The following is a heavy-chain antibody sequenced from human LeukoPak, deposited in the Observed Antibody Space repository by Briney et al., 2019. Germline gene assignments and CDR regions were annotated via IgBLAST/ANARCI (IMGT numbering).Heavy chain of an antibody. CDR1: GFTFDDYG. J-gene: IGHJ4*01. CDR2: INWNGGST. D-gene: IGHD1-20*01. V-gene: IGHV3-20*04. CDR3: ARDVNWNYCDY. Sequence: GGSLRLSCAASGFTFDDYGMSWVRQAPGRGLEWVSGINWNGGSTGYADSVRGRFTISRDNAKNSLYLQMNSLRAEDTAVYYCARDVNWNYCDYWGHGTLVTVSS.